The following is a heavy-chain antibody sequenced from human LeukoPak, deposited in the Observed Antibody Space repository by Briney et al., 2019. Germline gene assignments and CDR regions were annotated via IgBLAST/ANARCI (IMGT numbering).Heavy chain of an antibody. Sequence: SETLSLTCTVSGGSISGYYWSWIRQPPGKGLEWIGYIYYSGSTNYNPSLKSRVTISVDTSKNQFSLKLSSVTAADTAVYYCARDGGSYYDSSGSYYFDYWGQGTLVTVSS. CDR2: IYYSGST. V-gene: IGHV4-59*01. CDR3: ARDGGSYYDSSGSYYFDY. J-gene: IGHJ4*02. D-gene: IGHD3-22*01. CDR1: GGSISGYY.